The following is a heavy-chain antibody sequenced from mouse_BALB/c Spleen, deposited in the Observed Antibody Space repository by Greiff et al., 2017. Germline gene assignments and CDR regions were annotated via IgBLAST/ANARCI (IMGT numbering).Heavy chain of an antibody. V-gene: IGHV5-6-5*01. J-gene: IGHJ4*01. CDR3: ARHKAYYGNYVGAMDY. CDR1: GFTFSSYA. D-gene: IGHD2-10*01. CDR2: ISSGGST. Sequence: EVQVVESGGGLVKPGGSLKLSCAASGFTFSSYAMSWVRQTPEKRLEWVASISSGGSTYYPDSVKGRFTISRDNARNTLYLQMSSLKSEDTAMYYCARHKAYYGNYVGAMDYWGQGTSVTVSS.